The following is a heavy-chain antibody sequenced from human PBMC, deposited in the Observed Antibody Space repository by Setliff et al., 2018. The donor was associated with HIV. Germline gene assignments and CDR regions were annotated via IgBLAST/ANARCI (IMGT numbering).Heavy chain of an antibody. CDR3: AKADTSGWYPHFQF. D-gene: IGHD6-19*01. CDR2: IFHDGSNK. CDR1: GFTFSSYA. V-gene: IGHV3-33*06. Sequence: GGSLRLSCAASGFTFSSYAMHWVRQTPGKGLEWVAIIFHDGSNKYYADSVKGRFTISRDNSKNTLYLQMNSLGAEDTAVYYCAKADTSGWYPHFQFWGQGTLVTVSS. J-gene: IGHJ4*02.